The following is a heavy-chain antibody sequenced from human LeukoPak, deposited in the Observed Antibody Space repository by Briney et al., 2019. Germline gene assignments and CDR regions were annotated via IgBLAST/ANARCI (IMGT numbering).Heavy chain of an antibody. V-gene: IGHV3-30*18. CDR3: AKAPDFLVVIPDGMDV. CDR1: GFTFSSYG. J-gene: IGHJ6*02. D-gene: IGHD3-22*01. Sequence: GGSLRLSCAASGFTFSSYGMYWVRQAPGKGLEWVAVISYDGSNKYYADSVKGRFTISRDNSKNTLYLQMNSLRAEDTAVYYCAKAPDFLVVIPDGMDVWGQGTTVTVSS. CDR2: ISYDGSNK.